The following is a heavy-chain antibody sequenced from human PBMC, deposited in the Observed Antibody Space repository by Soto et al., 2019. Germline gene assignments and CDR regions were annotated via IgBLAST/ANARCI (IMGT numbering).Heavy chain of an antibody. CDR1: GFTFSDHY. CDR2: IRNKANSYST. D-gene: IGHD1-26*01. V-gene: IGHV3-72*01. J-gene: IGHJ4*02. CDR3: ARYSGSYSRGLDY. Sequence: GGSLRLSCAASGFTFSDHYMEWVRQAPGKGLEWVGRIRNKANSYSTEYAASVKGRFTTSRDDSMNSLYLQMNSLKTEDTAVFYCARYSGSYSRGLDYWGQGTPVTVSS.